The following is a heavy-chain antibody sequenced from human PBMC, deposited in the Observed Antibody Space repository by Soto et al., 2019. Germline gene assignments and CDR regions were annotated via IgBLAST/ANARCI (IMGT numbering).Heavy chain of an antibody. CDR3: ARRDSSGYGEYDY. D-gene: IGHD3-22*01. V-gene: IGHV4-30-4*01. CDR2: IYYSGST. CDR1: GGSISSGDYY. Sequence: QVRLQESGPGLLKPSQTLSLTCTVSGGSISSGDYYWSWIRQPPGKGLEWIGYIYYSGSTYYNPSLKSRVTISVDTSKNQFSLKLSSVTAADTAVYYCARRDSSGYGEYDYWGQGTLVTVSS. J-gene: IGHJ4*02.